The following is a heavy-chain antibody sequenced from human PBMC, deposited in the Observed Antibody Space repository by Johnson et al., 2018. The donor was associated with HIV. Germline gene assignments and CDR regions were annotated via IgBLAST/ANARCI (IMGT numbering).Heavy chain of an antibody. CDR2: ISWKSGSI. CDR1: GFSFDDYG. V-gene: IGHV3-20*04. D-gene: IGHD3-22*01. J-gene: IGHJ3*02. CDR3: ARPGVVVTPPDAFDI. Sequence: SCAASGFSFDDYGMSWVRQAPGKGLEWVSGISWKSGSIGYADSVKGRFTISRDNTKNSLYLQMNSLRAEDTAVYYCARPGVVVTPPDAFDIWGQGTMVTVSS.